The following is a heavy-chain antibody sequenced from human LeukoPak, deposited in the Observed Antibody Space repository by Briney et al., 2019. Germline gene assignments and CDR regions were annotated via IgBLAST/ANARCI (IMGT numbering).Heavy chain of an antibody. D-gene: IGHD6-13*01. Sequence: SETLSLTCAVYGGSFSGYYWSWIRQPPGKGLEWIGEINHSGSTNYNPSLKSRVTISVDTSKSQFSLKLSSVTAADTAVYYCARTSPYSSSCWDYWGQGTLVTVSS. CDR2: INHSGST. J-gene: IGHJ4*02. CDR3: ARTSPYSSSCWDY. V-gene: IGHV4-34*01. CDR1: GGSFSGYY.